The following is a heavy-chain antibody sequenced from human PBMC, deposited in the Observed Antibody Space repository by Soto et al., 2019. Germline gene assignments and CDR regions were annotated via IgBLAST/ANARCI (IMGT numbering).Heavy chain of an antibody. Sequence: GGSLRLSCAASGFTFSGSAMHWVRQASGKGLEWVGRIRSKANSYATAYAASVKGRFTISRDDSKNTAYLQMNSLKTEDTAVYYCTRPLEESAIVATTRDYWYFDLWGRGTLVTVSS. V-gene: IGHV3-73*01. J-gene: IGHJ2*01. CDR2: IRSKANSYAT. D-gene: IGHD5-12*01. CDR3: TRPLEESAIVATTRDYWYFDL. CDR1: GFTFSGSA.